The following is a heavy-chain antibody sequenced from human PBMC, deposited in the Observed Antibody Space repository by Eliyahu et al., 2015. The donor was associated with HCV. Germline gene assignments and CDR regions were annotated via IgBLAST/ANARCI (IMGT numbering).Heavy chain of an antibody. CDR2: ITPSGDRT. D-gene: IGHD6-19*01. CDR1: XHTFXGNY. CDR3: ARDVGWAPGGP. V-gene: IGHV1-46*01. J-gene: IGHJ5*02. Sequence: QVQVVQSGAEVRKPGASVKLSCRPXXHTFXGNYVHWVXXAPGQGLXWVGIITPSGDRTTYAQKVQGRVTMTRDTSTSTVYMELHSLRSEDTAVYYCARDVGWAPGGPWGQGTLVTVSS.